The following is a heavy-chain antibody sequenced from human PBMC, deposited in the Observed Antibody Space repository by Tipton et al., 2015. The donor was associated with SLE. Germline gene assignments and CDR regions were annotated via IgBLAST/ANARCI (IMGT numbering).Heavy chain of an antibody. CDR3: ASAPSDFWSSYYDF. CDR2: VYYTGNT. D-gene: IGHD3-3*01. CDR1: GGSISGHY. V-gene: IGHV4-59*11. J-gene: IGHJ4*02. Sequence: TLSLTCTVPGGSISGHYRSWIRQSPGKGMEWIGYVYYTGNTNYNPSLKSRVTISIDASKKQFSLKLTSVTAADTARYYCASAPSDFWSSYYDFWGQGTLVTVSS.